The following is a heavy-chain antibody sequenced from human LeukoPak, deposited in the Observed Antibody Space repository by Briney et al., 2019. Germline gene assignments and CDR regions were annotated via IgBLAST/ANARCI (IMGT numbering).Heavy chain of an antibody. V-gene: IGHV3-30*02. CDR3: AKDRSSYSAAGTGYFDY. D-gene: IGHD6-13*01. J-gene: IGHJ4*02. Sequence: GGSLRLSCAASGFTFSSYGMHWVRQAPGKGLEWVAFIRYDGSNKYYADSVKGRFTISRDNSKNTLYLQMNSLRAEDTAVYYCAKDRSSYSAAGTGYFDYWGQGTLVTVSS. CDR1: GFTFSSYG. CDR2: IRYDGSNK.